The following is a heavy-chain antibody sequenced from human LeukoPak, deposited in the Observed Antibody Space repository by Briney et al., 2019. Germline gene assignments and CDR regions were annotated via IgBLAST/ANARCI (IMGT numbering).Heavy chain of an antibody. D-gene: IGHD2-15*01. CDR2: INPTGTGT. CDR1: GYTFSNYY. Sequence: ASVKVSCKASGYTFSNYYMHWVRQAPGQGLEWMGLINPTGTGTNYAQKFRGRVTLTRDTSTTTVYMELSSLRSEDSAVYYCARRYCSGGSCYPDYWGQGTLVTVSS. J-gene: IGHJ4*02. V-gene: IGHV1-46*01. CDR3: ARRYCSGGSCYPDY.